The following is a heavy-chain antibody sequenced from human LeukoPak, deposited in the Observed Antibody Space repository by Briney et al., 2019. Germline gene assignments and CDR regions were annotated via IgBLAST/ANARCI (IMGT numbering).Heavy chain of an antibody. CDR1: GGSVSSSSYY. V-gene: IGHV4-39*01. Sequence: SETLSLTCTVSGGSVSSSSYYWGWLRQPPAKGLEWIGSIYYSGYTYYNPSLKSRVAISVDTSKNPFSLKLTSVTTADTAVYHCARLDWATRRVFDIWGQGTVVTVSS. CDR2: IYYSGYT. CDR3: ARLDWATRRVFDI. J-gene: IGHJ3*02. D-gene: IGHD2-2*01.